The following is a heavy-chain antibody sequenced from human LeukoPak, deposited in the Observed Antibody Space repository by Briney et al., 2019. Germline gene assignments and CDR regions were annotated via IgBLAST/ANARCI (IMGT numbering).Heavy chain of an antibody. CDR2: IRYDGSNK. V-gene: IGHV3-30*02. J-gene: IGHJ4*02. CDR1: GFTFSSYG. D-gene: IGHD3-10*01. CDR3: AKVLSYYGSGSYHY. Sequence: PGGSLRLSCAASGFTFSSYGMHWVRQAPGKGLEWVAFIRYDGSNKYYADSVKGRFTISRDNSKNTLYLQMNSLRAEDTAVYYCAKVLSYYGSGSYHYWGQGTLVTVSS.